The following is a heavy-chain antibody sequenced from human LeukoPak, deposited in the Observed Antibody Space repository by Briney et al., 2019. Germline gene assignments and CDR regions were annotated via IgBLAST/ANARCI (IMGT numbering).Heavy chain of an antibody. CDR1: GGSLSSGSYY. J-gene: IGHJ6*03. CDR2: IYTRRST. V-gene: IGHV4-61*02. CDR3: ARGPDIGAAGTGLSYYYYMDV. Sequence: SETLSLTCTVSGGSLSSGSYYWRWLRQPAGRGLEWVGRIYTRRSTNYNPSLKSRVTISVDTSKNQFSLKLSSVTAADTAVYYCARGPDIGAAGTGLSYYYYMDVWGKGSTVTISS. D-gene: IGHD6-13*01.